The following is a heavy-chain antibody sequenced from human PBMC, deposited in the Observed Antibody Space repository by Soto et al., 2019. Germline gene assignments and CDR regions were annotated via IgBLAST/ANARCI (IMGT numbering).Heavy chain of an antibody. Sequence: QVHLVQSGPEVKKPGASAKVSCKASGYTFSNYGISWMRQVPGQGLEWMGWISAYNGETKYAQKFQGRVTMTTEKSTNTAYMELGSLRSDDTAVYYCARASGTGVGTTSYWGQGTLVTVSS. D-gene: IGHD1-26*01. V-gene: IGHV1-18*01. J-gene: IGHJ4*02. CDR1: GYTFSNYG. CDR3: ARASGTGVGTTSY. CDR2: ISAYNGET.